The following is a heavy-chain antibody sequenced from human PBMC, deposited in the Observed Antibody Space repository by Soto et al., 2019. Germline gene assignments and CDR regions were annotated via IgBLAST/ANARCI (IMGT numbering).Heavy chain of an antibody. CDR2: IYYSGST. D-gene: IGHD3-3*01. CDR1: GGSISSYY. V-gene: IGHV4-59*01. Sequence: SETLSLTCTVSGGSISSYYWSWIRQPPGKGLEWIGYIYYSGSTNYNPSLKSRVTISVDTSKNQFSLKLSSVTAADTAVYYCARGYLYDLTFGPWGQGTLVTVSS. CDR3: ARGYLYDLTFGP. J-gene: IGHJ5*02.